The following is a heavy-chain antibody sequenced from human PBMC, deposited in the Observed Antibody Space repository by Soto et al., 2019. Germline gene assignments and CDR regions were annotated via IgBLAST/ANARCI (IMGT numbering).Heavy chain of an antibody. V-gene: IGHV3-9*01. CDR2: ISWNSGSI. Sequence: EVQLVESGGGLVQPGRSLRLSCAASGFTFDDYAMHWVRQARGRGLERVSGISWNSGSIGYADSVKGRFTISRDNAKNCLYLQMNSLRAEDTALYYCAKDLGGASYDWGDAFDIWGQGTIVTVSS. CDR3: AKDLGGASYDWGDAFDI. J-gene: IGHJ3*02. CDR1: GFTFDDYA. D-gene: IGHD5-12*01.